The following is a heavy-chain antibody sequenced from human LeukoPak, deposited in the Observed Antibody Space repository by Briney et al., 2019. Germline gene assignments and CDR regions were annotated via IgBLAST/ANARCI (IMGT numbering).Heavy chain of an antibody. J-gene: IGHJ5*02. D-gene: IGHD5-24*01. V-gene: IGHV4-59*05. CDR3: ARRSRDGYNSNNWFDP. Sequence: SETLSLTCTVSGGSISSYYWSWIRQPPGKGLEWIGSINYSGSTYYNPSLKSRVTISVDTSKNQFSLKLSSVTAADTAVYYCARRSRDGYNSNNWFDPWGQGTLVTVSS. CDR2: INYSGST. CDR1: GGSISSYY.